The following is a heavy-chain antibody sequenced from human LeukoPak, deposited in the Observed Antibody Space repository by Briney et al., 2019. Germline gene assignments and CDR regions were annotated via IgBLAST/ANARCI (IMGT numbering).Heavy chain of an antibody. J-gene: IGHJ6*02. V-gene: IGHV3-23*01. Sequence: PGGSLRLSCAASGFTFSSYAMSWVRQAPGKGLEWVSAISGSGGSTYYADSVKGRFTISRDNSKNTLYLQMNSLRAEDTAVYYCAKDLVPAAILFSYYGMDVWGQGTTVTVSS. D-gene: IGHD2-2*01. CDR1: GFTFSSYA. CDR3: AKDLVPAAILFSYYGMDV. CDR2: ISGSGGST.